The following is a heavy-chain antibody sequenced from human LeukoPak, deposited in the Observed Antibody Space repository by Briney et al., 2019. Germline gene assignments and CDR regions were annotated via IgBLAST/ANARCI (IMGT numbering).Heavy chain of an antibody. CDR1: GYTLTELS. V-gene: IGHV1-24*01. Sequence: GASVKVSCKVSGYTLTELSMHWVRQAPGKGLEWMGGFDPEDGETIYAQKFQGGVTMTEDTSTDTAYMELSSLRSEDTAVYYCATGRRVVTNFDYWGQGTLVTVSS. CDR3: ATGRRVVTNFDY. J-gene: IGHJ4*02. CDR2: FDPEDGET. D-gene: IGHD3-22*01.